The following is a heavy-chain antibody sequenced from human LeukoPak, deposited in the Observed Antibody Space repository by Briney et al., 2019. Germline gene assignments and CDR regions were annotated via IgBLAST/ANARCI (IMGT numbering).Heavy chain of an antibody. CDR1: GGSISSYY. V-gene: IGHV4-59*01. CDR2: IYYSGST. CDR3: AREHYYDSSGFV. D-gene: IGHD3-22*01. J-gene: IGHJ4*02. Sequence: SETLSLTCTVSGGSISSYYWSWIRQPPGKGLEWIGYIYYSGSTNYNPSLKSRVTISVDTSKNQFSLKLSSVTAADPAVYYCAREHYYDSSGFVCGQGTLVTVSS.